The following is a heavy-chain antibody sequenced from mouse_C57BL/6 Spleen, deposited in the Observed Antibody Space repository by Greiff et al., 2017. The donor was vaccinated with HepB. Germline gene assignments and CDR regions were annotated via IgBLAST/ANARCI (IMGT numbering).Heavy chain of an antibody. CDR3: ARSPYDYGAGFDY. Sequence: EVQLQQSGPELVKPGASVKISCKASGYTFTDYYMNWVKQSHGKSLEWIGDINPNNGGTSYNQKFKGKATLTVDKSSSTAYMELRSLTSEDSAVYYCARSPYDYGAGFDYWGQGTTLTVSS. V-gene: IGHV1-26*01. CDR2: INPNNGGT. CDR1: GYTFTDYY. D-gene: IGHD2-4*01. J-gene: IGHJ2*01.